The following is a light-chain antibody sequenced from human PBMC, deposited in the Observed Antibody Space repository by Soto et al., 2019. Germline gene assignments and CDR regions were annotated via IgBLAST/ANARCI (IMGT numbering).Light chain of an antibody. J-gene: IGKJ1*01. V-gene: IGKV3-20*01. CDR1: QSVSSSY. Sequence: EIVLTQSPGTLSLSPGERATLSCRASQSVSSSYLAWYQQKPGQAPRLLIYGVSSRATGIPDRFSGSGSGTDFTLTISRLEPEDFAVYYCQHRRTFGQGTKV. CDR2: GVS. CDR3: QHRRT.